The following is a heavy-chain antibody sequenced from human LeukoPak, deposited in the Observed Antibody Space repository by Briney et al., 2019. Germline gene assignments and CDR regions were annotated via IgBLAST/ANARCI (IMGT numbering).Heavy chain of an antibody. Sequence: GGSLRLSCAASGFTFSTYWMNWYRQAPGKGLEWVGNINQDASEINYVDSVRGRFTISRDNAKNSLYLQMNSLRAEDTAVYYCARWATSFDLWGQGTLVTVSS. CDR1: GFTFSTYW. CDR2: INQDASEI. CDR3: ARWATSFDL. D-gene: IGHD6-6*01. V-gene: IGHV3-7*01. J-gene: IGHJ4*02.